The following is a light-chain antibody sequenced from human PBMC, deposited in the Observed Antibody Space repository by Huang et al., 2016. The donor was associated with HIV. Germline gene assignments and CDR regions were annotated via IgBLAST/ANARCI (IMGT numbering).Light chain of an antibody. CDR3: QQYNSYPYT. J-gene: IGKJ2*01. Sequence: DIQMPQSPSTLSASVGDRVTITCRASQSISSWLAWYQQKPGKAPKLLIYDASSLESGVPSRFSGSGSGTEFTLRISSLQPDNFATYYCQQYNSYPYTFGQGTKLEIK. CDR2: DAS. CDR1: QSISSW. V-gene: IGKV1-5*01.